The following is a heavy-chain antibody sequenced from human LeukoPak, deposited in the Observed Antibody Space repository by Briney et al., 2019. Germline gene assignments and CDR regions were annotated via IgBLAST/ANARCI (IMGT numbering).Heavy chain of an antibody. CDR3: ARASSPVVDYHCGMDV. CDR2: IIPILGIA. Sequence: SVKVSCKASGGTFSSYAISWVRQAPGQGLEWMGRIIPILGIANYAQKFQGRVTITADKSTSTAYMELSSLRSEDTAVYYCARASSPVVDYHCGMDVWGQGTTVTVSS. CDR1: GGTFSSYA. D-gene: IGHD3-9*01. J-gene: IGHJ6*02. V-gene: IGHV1-69*04.